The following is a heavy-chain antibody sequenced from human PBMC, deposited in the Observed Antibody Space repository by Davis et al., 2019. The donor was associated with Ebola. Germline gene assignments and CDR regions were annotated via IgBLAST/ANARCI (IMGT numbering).Heavy chain of an antibody. CDR1: GGSISSSSYY. CDR2: IYYSGST. D-gene: IGHD3-3*01. Sequence: MPGGSLRLSCSVSGGSISSSSYYWGWIRQPPGKGLEWIGSIYYSGSTYYNPSLKSRVTISVDTSKNQFSLKLSSVTAADTAVYYCARHPSVLRSFLVDPWGQGTQVTVSS. V-gene: IGHV4-39*01. J-gene: IGHJ5*02. CDR3: ARHPSVLRSFLVDP.